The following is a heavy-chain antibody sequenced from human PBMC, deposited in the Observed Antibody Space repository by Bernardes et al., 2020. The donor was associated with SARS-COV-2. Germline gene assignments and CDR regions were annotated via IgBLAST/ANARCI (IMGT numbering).Heavy chain of an antibody. CDR1: GFTFSTYS. CDR2: ISAIGGST. J-gene: IGHJ6*02. Sequence: GGSLRLSCVGSGFTFSTYSMTWVRQVPGKGLEWVSAISAIGGSTYYAESVKGRVTISRDNSRNTVYLEMSSLRADDTAVYYCSKNAKYSSSSMEVWGQGTAVTVS. CDR3: SKNAKYSSSSMEV. V-gene: IGHV3-23*01. D-gene: IGHD6-6*01.